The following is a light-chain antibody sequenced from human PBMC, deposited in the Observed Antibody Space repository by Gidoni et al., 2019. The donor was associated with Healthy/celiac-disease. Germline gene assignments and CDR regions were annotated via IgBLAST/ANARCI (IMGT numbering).Light chain of an antibody. CDR1: HSVLYSSNNMNY. Sequence: DIVMTQPPDSLAVSLGERATIHCKSSHSVLYSSNNMNYLAWYQQTPGQAPKLLIYWASTREAGVPDRFSGSGSGTDFTLTISSLQAGDVTVYYCQQCYSSPLTFGGGTKVEIK. CDR3: QQCYSSPLT. V-gene: IGKV4-1*01. CDR2: WAS. J-gene: IGKJ4*01.